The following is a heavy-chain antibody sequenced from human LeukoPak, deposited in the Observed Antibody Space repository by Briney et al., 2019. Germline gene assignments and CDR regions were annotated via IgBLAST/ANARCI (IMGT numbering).Heavy chain of an antibody. CDR1: GGTFSSYA. V-gene: IGHV1-69*06. CDR3: AREMATGAYYYYMDV. CDR2: IIPIFGTA. J-gene: IGHJ6*03. D-gene: IGHD5-24*01. Sequence: SVEVSCKASGGTFSSYAISWVRQAPGQGLEWMGGIIPIFGTANYAQKFQGRVTITADKSTSTAYMELSSLRSEDTAVYYCAREMATGAYYYYMDVWGKGTTVTVSS.